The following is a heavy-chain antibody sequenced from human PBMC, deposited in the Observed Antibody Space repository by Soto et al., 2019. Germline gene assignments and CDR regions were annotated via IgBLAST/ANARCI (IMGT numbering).Heavy chain of an antibody. Sequence: EVQLLESGGGLVQPGGSLRLSCAASGFTFSNYAMSWVRQAPGKGLEWVSTLRIGGSITYYADSVKGRFTVSRDNSKNTLYLLMNGLRAEDTAVYYCARAERVLRYFDWLLYFDYWGQGTLVTVSS. CDR1: GFTFSNYA. V-gene: IGHV3-23*01. D-gene: IGHD3-9*01. CDR3: ARAERVLRYFDWLLYFDY. J-gene: IGHJ4*02. CDR2: LRIGGSIT.